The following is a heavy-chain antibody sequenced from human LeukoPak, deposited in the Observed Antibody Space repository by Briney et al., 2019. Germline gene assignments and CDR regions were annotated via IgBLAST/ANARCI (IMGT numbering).Heavy chain of an antibody. CDR3: AHYGDYFSFFDY. CDR2: IYWNDYK. D-gene: IGHD4-17*01. CDR1: GFSLSPNKVW. J-gene: IGHJ4*02. Sequence: SGPTLVKPTQTLTLTFTFSGFSLSPNKVWVGWIRQPPGKALQSLALIYWNDYKRYSPSLKSRLTITKDHSKNQVVLTMTNMDPVDTATYYCAHYGDYFSFFDYWGQGTLVTVSS. V-gene: IGHV2-5*01.